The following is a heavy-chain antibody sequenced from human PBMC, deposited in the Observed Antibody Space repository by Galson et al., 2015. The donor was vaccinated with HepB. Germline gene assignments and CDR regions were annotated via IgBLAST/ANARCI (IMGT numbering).Heavy chain of an antibody. Sequence: SVKVSCKVSGYTLTELSMHWVRQAPGKGLEWMGGFDPEDGETIYAQKFQGRVTMTEDTSTDTAYMELSSLRSEDTAVYYCATGYYYDSSGTTRGYYYYYMDVWGKGTTVTVSS. CDR2: FDPEDGET. D-gene: IGHD3-22*01. CDR1: GYTLTELS. CDR3: ATGYYYDSSGTTRGYYYYYMDV. J-gene: IGHJ6*03. V-gene: IGHV1-24*01.